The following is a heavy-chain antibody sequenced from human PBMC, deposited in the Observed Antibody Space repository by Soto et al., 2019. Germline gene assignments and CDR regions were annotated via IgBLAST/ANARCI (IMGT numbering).Heavy chain of an antibody. D-gene: IGHD6-19*01. CDR1: GLSFSSST. J-gene: IGHJ4*02. CDR3: ARINSGWGPLSPYPFDY. CDR2: ISSSSSYI. Sequence: GGSLRLSCAASGLSFSSSTMNWVRQAPGKGLEWVSSISSSSSYIYYADSVKGRFTISRDNAKNSLYLQMNSLRAEDTAVYYCARINSGWGPLSPYPFDYWGQGALVTVSS. V-gene: IGHV3-21*01.